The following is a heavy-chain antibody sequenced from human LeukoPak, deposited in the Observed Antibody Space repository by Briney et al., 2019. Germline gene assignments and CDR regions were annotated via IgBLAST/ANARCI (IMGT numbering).Heavy chain of an antibody. Sequence: GESLKISCQGLGFNFPSFWISWVRQKPGKGLEWMGRIDPKDADTNYSPAFQGHVSLSVDQSNTTVYLQWSSLRASDTAIYYCARHYDYAPGTLWGRGTLVTISS. CDR2: IDPKDADT. D-gene: IGHD3-10*01. J-gene: IGHJ4*02. CDR1: GFNFPSFW. V-gene: IGHV5-10-1*01. CDR3: ARHYDYAPGTL.